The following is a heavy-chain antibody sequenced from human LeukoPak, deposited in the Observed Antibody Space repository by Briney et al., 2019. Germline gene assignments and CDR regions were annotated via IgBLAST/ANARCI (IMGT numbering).Heavy chain of an antibody. CDR3: ARIGNRYSSGWYGLRDV. V-gene: IGHV4-34*01. CDR1: GGSFSGYY. D-gene: IGHD6-19*01. CDR2: INHSGST. J-gene: IGHJ6*02. Sequence: SETLSLTRAVYGGSFSGYYWSWIRQPPGKGLEWIGEINHSGSTNYNPSLKSRVTISVDTSKNQFSLKLSSVTAADTAVYYCARIGNRYSSGWYGLRDVWGQGTTVTVSS.